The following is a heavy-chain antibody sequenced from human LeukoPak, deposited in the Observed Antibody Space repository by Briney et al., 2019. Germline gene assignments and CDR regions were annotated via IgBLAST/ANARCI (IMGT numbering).Heavy chain of an antibody. CDR3: ARHGPTSGTISIDY. CDR2: INHSGST. D-gene: IGHD1-1*01. J-gene: IGHJ4*02. Sequence: SETLSLTCAVYGGSFSGHYWSWIRQPPGKGLEWIGEINHSGSTTYNPSLKSRVTISVETSKNQFSLRVTSVTAADTAVYYCARHGPTSGTISIDYWGQGTLVTVSS. V-gene: IGHV4-34*01. CDR1: GGSFSGHY.